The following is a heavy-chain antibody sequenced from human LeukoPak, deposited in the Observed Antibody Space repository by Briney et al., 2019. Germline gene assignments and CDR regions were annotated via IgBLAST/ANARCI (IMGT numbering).Heavy chain of an antibody. CDR1: GGSISSSSYY. V-gene: IGHV4-39*01. J-gene: IGHJ4*02. D-gene: IGHD1-26*01. CDR2: IYYSGST. CDR3: ASNSGSYPTTDY. Sequence: SETLSPTCTVSGGSISSSSYYWGWIRQPPGKGLEWIGSIYYSGSTYYNPSLKSRVTISVDTSKNQFSLKLSSVTAADTAVYYCASNSGSYPTTDYWGQGTLVTVSS.